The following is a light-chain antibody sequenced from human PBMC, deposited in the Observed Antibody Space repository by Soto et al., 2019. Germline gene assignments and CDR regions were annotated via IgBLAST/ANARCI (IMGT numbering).Light chain of an antibody. J-gene: IGLJ1*01. V-gene: IGLV2-11*01. CDR2: DVS. CDR3: CSYAGSYTYV. CDR1: SSVVGGYNY. Sequence: QSVLTQPRSVSGSPGQSVTISCTGTSSVVGGYNYVSWYQQHPGKAPKLMIYDVSKRPSGVPDRFSGSKSGNTASLTISGLQAEDEADYYCCSYAGSYTYVFGTGTKVTVL.